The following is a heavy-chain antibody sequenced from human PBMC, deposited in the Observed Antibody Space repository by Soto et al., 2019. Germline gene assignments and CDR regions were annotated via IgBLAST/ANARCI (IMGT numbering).Heavy chain of an antibody. D-gene: IGHD4-17*01. J-gene: IGHJ3*01. Sequence: ASVKVSCKASGYTFTGYYMHWVRQAPGQGLEWMGWINPNSGGTNYAQKFQGWVTMTRDTSISTAYMELSRLRSDDTAVYYCAIVGNDYGVHDAFDFWGQGTMVTVSS. V-gene: IGHV1-2*04. CDR1: GYTFTGYY. CDR2: INPNSGGT. CDR3: AIVGNDYGVHDAFDF.